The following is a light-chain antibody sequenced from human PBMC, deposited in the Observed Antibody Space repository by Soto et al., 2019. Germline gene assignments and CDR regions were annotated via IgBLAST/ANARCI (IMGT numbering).Light chain of an antibody. CDR3: QQYNSHSYYS. J-gene: IGKJ2*03. CDR1: QNIQSF. Sequence: DIQMTQFPSTLSASVGDQVTITCRASQNIQSFLAWYQQKPGKAPKLLIYLASRLEGGVPSRFSGSGSGTEFTLTFNSLQPDDFAIYFCQQYNSHSYYSFGQGTKLEVK. CDR2: LAS. V-gene: IGKV1-5*03.